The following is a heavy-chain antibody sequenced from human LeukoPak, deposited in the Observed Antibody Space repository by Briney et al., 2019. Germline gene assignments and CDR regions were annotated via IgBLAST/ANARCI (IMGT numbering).Heavy chain of an antibody. V-gene: IGHV3-48*03. D-gene: IGHD3-10*01. J-gene: IGHJ4*02. CDR3: AKEGYGSGSYSPIQLWLPESFDY. CDR1: GFTFSSYE. CDR2: ISSSGSTI. Sequence: PGGSLRLSCAASGFTFSSYEMNWVRQAPGKGLEWVSYISSSGSTIYYADSVKGRFTISRDNAKNSLYLQMNSLRAEDTAVYYCAKEGYGSGSYSPIQLWLPESFDYWGQGTLVTVSS.